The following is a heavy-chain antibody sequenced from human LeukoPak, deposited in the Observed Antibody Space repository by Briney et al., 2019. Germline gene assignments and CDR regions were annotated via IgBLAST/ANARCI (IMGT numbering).Heavy chain of an antibody. CDR2: ISTTGGTT. J-gene: IGHJ4*02. CDR1: GLTFSSYG. D-gene: IGHD5-18*01. Sequence: GGSLRLSCAASGLTFSSYGMSWVRQAPGRGLEWVSAISTTGGTTYYADSVRGRFTISRDNAKNSLYLQMNSLRAEDTAVYYCARDRGSSYGLGIDYWGQGTMVTVSS. CDR3: ARDRGSSYGLGIDY. V-gene: IGHV3-23*01.